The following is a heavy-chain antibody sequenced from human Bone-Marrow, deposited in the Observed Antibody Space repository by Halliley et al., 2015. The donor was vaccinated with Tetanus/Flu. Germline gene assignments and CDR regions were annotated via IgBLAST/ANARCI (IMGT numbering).Heavy chain of an antibody. J-gene: IGHJ3*02. CDR1: GGSISSNNW. CDR2: IHHNGST. V-gene: IGHV4-4*02. D-gene: IGHD1-26*01. CDR3: ARLLAVFGPASLYALDI. Sequence: SLRLSCTVSGGSISSNNWWSWVRQPPGKGLEWIGQIHHNGSTTYNPSLKSRVTISLDKSKDHFSLRVTSVTAADTAVYYCARLLAVFGPASLYALDIWGQGTMVIVSS.